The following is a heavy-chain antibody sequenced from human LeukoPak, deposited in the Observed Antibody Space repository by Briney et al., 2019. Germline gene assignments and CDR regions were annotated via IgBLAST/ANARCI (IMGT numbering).Heavy chain of an antibody. J-gene: IGHJ4*02. CDR1: GYTFTSYG. CDR2: ISAYNGNT. V-gene: IGHV1-18*01. D-gene: IGHD3-22*01. Sequence: ASVKVSCKASGYTFTSYGISWVRQAPGQGLEWMAWISAYNGNTSYAQKLQGRVTMTTDTSTSTAYMELRSLRSDDTAVYYCARDQTYYDSSGYYPYYFDYWGQGTLVTVSS. CDR3: ARDQTYYDSSGYYPYYFDY.